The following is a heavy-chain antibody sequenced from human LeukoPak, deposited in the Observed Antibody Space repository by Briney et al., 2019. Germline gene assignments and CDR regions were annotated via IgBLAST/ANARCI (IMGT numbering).Heavy chain of an antibody. CDR3: ARDVAHYYYGSGSYPPDY. Sequence: ASVKVSCKASGYTFTSYGISWVRQAPGQGLEWMGWISAYNGNTNYAQKLQGRVTMTTDTSTSTAYMELRSLRSDGTAVYYCARDVAHYYYGSGSYPPDYWGQGTLVTVSS. CDR2: ISAYNGNT. CDR1: GYTFTSYG. V-gene: IGHV1-18*01. D-gene: IGHD3-10*01. J-gene: IGHJ4*02.